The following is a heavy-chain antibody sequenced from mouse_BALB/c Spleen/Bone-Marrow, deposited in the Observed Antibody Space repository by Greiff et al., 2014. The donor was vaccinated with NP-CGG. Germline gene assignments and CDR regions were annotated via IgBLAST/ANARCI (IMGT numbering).Heavy chain of an antibody. J-gene: IGHJ4*01. CDR3: TRSGKRYGAVDY. D-gene: IGHD2-10*02. V-gene: IGHV5-4*02. CDR1: GFTFSDYY. CDR2: ISDGGTYT. Sequence: EVKLMESGGGLVKPGGSLKLSCAASGFTFSDYYMYWVRQTPEKRLEWVATISDGGTYTFYPDSVKGRFTISRDNAKNNLYLQMSSLQSEDTAMYYCTRSGKRYGAVDYWGQGTSVTVSS.